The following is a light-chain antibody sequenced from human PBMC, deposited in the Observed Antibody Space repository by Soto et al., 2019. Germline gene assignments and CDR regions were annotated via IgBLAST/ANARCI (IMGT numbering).Light chain of an antibody. CDR3: ISITSSTTTRFV. CDR1: SSDIGGYDY. V-gene: IGLV2-14*01. J-gene: IGLJ1*01. CDR2: DVN. Sequence: QSALTQPASVSGSPGQSITISCTGTSSDIGGYDYVSWYQQFPGKVPKLIIHDVNNRPSGVSNRFSGSKSGNTASLTISGLQPEDEGDYYCISITSSTTTRFVFGTGTKLTVL.